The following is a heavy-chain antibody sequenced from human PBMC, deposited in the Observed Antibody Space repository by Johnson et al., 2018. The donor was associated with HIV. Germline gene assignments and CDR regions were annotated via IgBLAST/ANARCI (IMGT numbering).Heavy chain of an antibody. J-gene: IGHJ3*02. D-gene: IGHD7-27*01. CDR2: IYSGGST. CDR3: AGAGDHDAFDI. Sequence: VQLVESGGGLVKPGGSLRLSCAASGFTFSDYYMSWIRQAPGKGLEWVSVIYSGGSTYYADSVKGRFTISRDNSKNTLYLQMNSLRAEDTAVYYCAGAGDHDAFDIWGQGTMVTVSS. V-gene: IGHV3-66*01. CDR1: GFTFSDYY.